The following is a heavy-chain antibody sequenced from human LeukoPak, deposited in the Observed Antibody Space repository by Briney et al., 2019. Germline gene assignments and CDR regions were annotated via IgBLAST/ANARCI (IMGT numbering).Heavy chain of an antibody. D-gene: IGHD3-10*01. CDR3: AKKFGEYSSNPFDY. CDR2: ISYDDGSNK. V-gene: IGHV3-30-3*02. Sequence: PGGSLRLSCAASGFTFSNYALHWVRQAPGKGLEWVAVISYDDGSNKYYPDSLKGRFTISRDNSKNTLYLQMNSLRAEDTAVYYCAKKFGEYSSNPFDYWGQGTLVTVSS. CDR1: GFTFSNYA. J-gene: IGHJ4*02.